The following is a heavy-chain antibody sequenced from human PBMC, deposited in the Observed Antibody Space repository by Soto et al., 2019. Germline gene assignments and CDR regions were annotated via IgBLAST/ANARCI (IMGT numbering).Heavy chain of an antibody. D-gene: IGHD3-22*01. J-gene: IGHJ1*01. CDR1: GGSISSGGYS. CDR3: ASSYYDSSGSALRD. V-gene: IGHV4-30-2*01. Sequence: QLQLQESGSGLVKPSQTLSLTCAVSGGSISSGGYSWSWIRQPPGKGLEWIGYIYDTGSTSYNPSLKSRVTISVDRSKNQFSLKLSSVTAADTAVYYCASSYYDSSGSALRDWGQGTLVTVSS. CDR2: IYDTGST.